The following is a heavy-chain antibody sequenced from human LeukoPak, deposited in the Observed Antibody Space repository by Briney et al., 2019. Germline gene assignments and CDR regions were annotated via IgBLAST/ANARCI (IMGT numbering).Heavy chain of an antibody. CDR3: AREAAGRGRYMDV. Sequence: SETLSLTCTVSGGSISSGGYYWSWIHQHPGKGLEWIGYIYYSGSTYYNPSLKSRVTISVDTSKNQFSLKLSSVTAADTAVYYCAREAAGRGRYMDVWGKGTTVTVSS. D-gene: IGHD6-13*01. CDR2: IYYSGST. V-gene: IGHV4-31*03. CDR1: GGSISSGGYY. J-gene: IGHJ6*03.